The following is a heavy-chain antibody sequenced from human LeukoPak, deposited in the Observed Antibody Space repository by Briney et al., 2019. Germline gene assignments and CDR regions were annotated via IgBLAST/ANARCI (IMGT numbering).Heavy chain of an antibody. V-gene: IGHV4-59*01. D-gene: IGHD4-17*01. CDR3: ASSPYYGDYDAFDI. CDR2: IYYSGST. J-gene: IGHJ3*02. Sequence: PSETLSLTCTVSGGSISSYYWSWIRQPPGKGLEWIGYIYYSGSTNYNPSLKSRVTISVDTSKNQFSLKLSSVTAADTAVYYCASSPYYGDYDAFDIWGQGTVVTVSS. CDR1: GGSISSYY.